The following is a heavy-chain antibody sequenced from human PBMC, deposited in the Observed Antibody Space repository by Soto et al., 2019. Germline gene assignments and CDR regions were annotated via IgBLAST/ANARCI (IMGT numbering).Heavy chain of an antibody. CDR1: GGSFSGYY. CDR3: ARSRYSYGYYFDY. V-gene: IGHV4-34*01. CDR2: INHSGST. Sequence: SETLSLTCAVYGGSFSGYYWSWIRQPPGKELEWIGEINHSGSTNYNPSLKSRVTISVDTSKNQFSLKLSSVTAADTAVYYCARSRYSYGYYFDYWGQGTLVTVSS. D-gene: IGHD5-18*01. J-gene: IGHJ4*02.